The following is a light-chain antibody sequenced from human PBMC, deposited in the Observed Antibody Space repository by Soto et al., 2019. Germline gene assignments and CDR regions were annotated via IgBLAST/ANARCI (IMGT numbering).Light chain of an antibody. J-gene: IGLJ3*02. CDR1: SSDVGGSDY. CDR2: EVT. V-gene: IGLV2-14*01. Sequence: QSVLTQPASVSGSPGQSITISCSGTSSDVGGSDYVSWYQQHPGKAPKLLIYEVTNRPSGVSFRFSAYKSGNTASLTISGLQAEDEADYYCSSVTSRDTFAFGGGTKLTVL. CDR3: SSVTSRDTFA.